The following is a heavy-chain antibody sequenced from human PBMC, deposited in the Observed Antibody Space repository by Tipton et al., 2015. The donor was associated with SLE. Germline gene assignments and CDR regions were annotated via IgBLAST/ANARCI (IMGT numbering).Heavy chain of an antibody. CDR2: IYYSGST. CDR3: ARHGRIAARDWYFDL. J-gene: IGHJ2*01. CDR1: GGSISSYY. Sequence: TLSLTCIVSGGSISSYYWSWIRQPPGKGLEWIGYIYYSGSTNYNPSLKSRVTISVDTSKNQFSLKLSSVTAADTAVYYCARHGRIAARDWYFDLWGRGTLVTVSS. V-gene: IGHV4-59*08. D-gene: IGHD6-6*01.